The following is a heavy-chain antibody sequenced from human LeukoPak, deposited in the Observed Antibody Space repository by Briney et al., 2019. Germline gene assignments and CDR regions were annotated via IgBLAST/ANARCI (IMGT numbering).Heavy chain of an antibody. Sequence: GGSLRLSCATSGFTFHDYAMHWVRQAPGKGLEWVSGISWNSAGLGYADSVKGRFTISRDNSKNTLYLQMNSLRAEDTAVYYCAKDAAVHSYWGQGTLVTVSS. CDR1: GFTFHDYA. J-gene: IGHJ4*02. D-gene: IGHD6-19*01. CDR3: AKDAAVHSY. CDR2: ISWNSAGL. V-gene: IGHV3-9*01.